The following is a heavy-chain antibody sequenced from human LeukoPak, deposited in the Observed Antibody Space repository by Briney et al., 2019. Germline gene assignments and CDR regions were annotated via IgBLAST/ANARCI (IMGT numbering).Heavy chain of an antibody. J-gene: IGHJ6*03. CDR2: ISSSGSTI. D-gene: IGHD3-10*01. CDR1: GFTFSSYE. CDR3: AKDGYYYGSGSYYEDYYMDV. V-gene: IGHV3-48*03. Sequence: GGSLRLSCAASGFTFSSYEMNWVRQAPGKGLEWVSYISSSGSTIYYADSVKGRFTISRDNAKNSLYLQMNSLRAEDTAVYYCAKDGYYYGSGSYYEDYYMDVWGKGTTVTVSS.